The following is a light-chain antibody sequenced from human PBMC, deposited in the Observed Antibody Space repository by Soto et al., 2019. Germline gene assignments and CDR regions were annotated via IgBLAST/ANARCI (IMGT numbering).Light chain of an antibody. CDR1: SSDVGGYNY. J-gene: IGLJ3*02. Sequence: QSALTQPPSASGSPGQSVTISCTGTSSDVGGYNYVSWYQQHPGKAPKVIIYEVSKRPSGVPDRFSGSKSGSTASLTVSGLQAEDEADYYCAAWDDSLSGWVFGGGTKLTVL. V-gene: IGLV2-8*01. CDR3: AAWDDSLSGWV. CDR2: EVS.